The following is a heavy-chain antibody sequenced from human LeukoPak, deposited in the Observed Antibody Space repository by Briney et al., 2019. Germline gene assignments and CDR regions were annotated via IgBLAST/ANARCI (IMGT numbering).Heavy chain of an antibody. CDR2: IIPIFGTA. V-gene: IGHV1-69*13. Sequence: SVKVSCKASGYTFTTYAMNWVRQAPGQGLEWMGGIIPIFGTANYAQKFQGRVTITADESTSTAYMELSSLRSEDTAVYYCARWLQLLGYYFDYWGQGTLVTVSS. J-gene: IGHJ4*02. CDR1: GYTFTTYA. CDR3: ARWLQLLGYYFDY. D-gene: IGHD5-24*01.